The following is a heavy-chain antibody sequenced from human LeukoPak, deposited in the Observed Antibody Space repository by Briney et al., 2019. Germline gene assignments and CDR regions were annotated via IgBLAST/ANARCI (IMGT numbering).Heavy chain of an antibody. D-gene: IGHD2-2*01. CDR2: LTIAGDST. V-gene: IGHV3-23*01. CDR3: VKSSCRPTSCASDH. J-gene: IGHJ4*02. CDR1: GFTFSDYA. Sequence: GESLRLSCAASGFTFSDYAMSWVRQAPGQGLEWLSGLTIAGDSTYYASSVKGRYTITRDNSRNTLFLQLNSLRAEDTAVYFCVKSSCRPTSCASDHWGQGTLVTVSS.